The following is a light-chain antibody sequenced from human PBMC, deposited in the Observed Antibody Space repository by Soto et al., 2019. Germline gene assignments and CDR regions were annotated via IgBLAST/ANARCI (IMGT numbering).Light chain of an antibody. Sequence: QSALTQPRSVSGSPGQSVTISCTGTSSDVGGYNYVSWYQQHPGKAPKLMIYDVSKRPSGVPDRFSGSKSGNTASLTISGLQAEDDADYYCCSYAGSYTWVFGGGTKVT. CDR2: DVS. CDR1: SSDVGGYNY. V-gene: IGLV2-11*01. CDR3: CSYAGSYTWV. J-gene: IGLJ3*02.